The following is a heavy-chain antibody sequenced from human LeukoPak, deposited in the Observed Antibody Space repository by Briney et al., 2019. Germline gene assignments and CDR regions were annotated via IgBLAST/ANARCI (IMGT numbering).Heavy chain of an antibody. J-gene: IGHJ5*02. V-gene: IGHV1-2*02. D-gene: IGHD6-6*01. CDR1: GYTFTGYY. CDR2: INPNSGGT. CDR3: AREEYSSPSREDPAKLDP. Sequence: GASVKVSCKASGYTFTGYYMHWVRQAPGQGLEWMGWINPNSGGTNYAQKFQGRVTMTRDTSISTAYMELSRLRSDDTAVYYCAREEYSSPSREDPAKLDPWGQGTLVTVSS.